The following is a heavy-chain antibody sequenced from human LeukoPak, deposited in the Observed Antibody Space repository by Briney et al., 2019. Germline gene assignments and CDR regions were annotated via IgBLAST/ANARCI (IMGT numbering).Heavy chain of an antibody. CDR2: IRYGGSHK. CDR1: GFTFSSSG. D-gene: IGHD5-18*01. Sequence: QAGGSLRLSCAASGFTFSSSGMHWVRQAPGKGLEWVAFIRYGGSHKYYADSVKGRFTISRDNSKNTLFLQMNSLRPEDTAVYYCAKEASRGSSFAYTPIEKPYYLDYWGQGTLVTVSS. J-gene: IGHJ4*02. V-gene: IGHV3-30*02. CDR3: AKEASRGSSFAYTPIEKPYYLDY.